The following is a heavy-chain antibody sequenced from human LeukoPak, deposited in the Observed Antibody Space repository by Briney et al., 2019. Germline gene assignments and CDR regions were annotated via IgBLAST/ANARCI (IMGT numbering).Heavy chain of an antibody. V-gene: IGHV3-30-3*01. CDR1: GFTFSSYA. J-gene: IGHJ6*02. Sequence: PGGSLRLSCAASGFTFSSYAMHWVRRAPGKGLEWVAVMSYDGSHKYYADSVKGRFTISRDNSRNTLYLHMNSLRAEDTALYYCARAGCGGDCFYYHYGMDVWGQGTTVTVSS. D-gene: IGHD2-21*02. CDR3: ARAGCGGDCFYYHYGMDV. CDR2: MSYDGSHK.